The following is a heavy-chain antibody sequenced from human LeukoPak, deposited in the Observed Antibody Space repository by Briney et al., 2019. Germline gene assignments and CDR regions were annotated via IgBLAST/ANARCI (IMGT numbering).Heavy chain of an antibody. CDR1: GYTFTGYY. D-gene: IGHD3-22*01. CDR3: ARDYYDSSGYYLPDY. V-gene: IGHV1-2*02. CDR2: INPNSGGT. J-gene: IGHJ4*02. Sequence: GASVKVSCRASGYTFTGYYMHWVRQAPGQGLEWMGWINPNSGGTNYAQKFQGRVTMTRDKSISTAYMELSRLRSDDTAVYYCARDYYDSSGYYLPDYWGQGTLVTVSS.